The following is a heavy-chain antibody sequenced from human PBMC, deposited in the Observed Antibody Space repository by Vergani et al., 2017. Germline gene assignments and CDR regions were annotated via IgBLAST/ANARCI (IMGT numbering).Heavy chain of an antibody. J-gene: IGHJ5*02. D-gene: IGHD3-22*01. CDR3: ARAVRGIVATQDNWFDP. CDR1: GFTFSSYA. CDR2: ISYDGSNK. V-gene: IGHV3-30-3*01. Sequence: QVQLVESGGGVVQPGRSLRLSCAASGFTFSSYAMHWVRQAPGKGLEWVAVISYDGSNKYYAHSVKGRFTISRDNSKNTLYLQMNSLRAEDTAVYYCARAVRGIVATQDNWFDPWGQGTLVTVSS.